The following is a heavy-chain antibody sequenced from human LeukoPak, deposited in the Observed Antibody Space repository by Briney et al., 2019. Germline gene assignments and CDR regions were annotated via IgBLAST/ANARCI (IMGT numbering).Heavy chain of an antibody. CDR1: GGSITSSDYY. D-gene: IGHD1-26*01. Sequence: PSETLSLTCTVSGGSITSSDYYWGWIRQPPGKGLEWIGSINYSASTYYNPSLKSRVTISVDTSKNQFSLKLSSVTAADTAVYYCARYSGSYPVNYWGQGTLVTVSS. J-gene: IGHJ4*02. V-gene: IGHV4-39*07. CDR2: INYSAST. CDR3: ARYSGSYPVNY.